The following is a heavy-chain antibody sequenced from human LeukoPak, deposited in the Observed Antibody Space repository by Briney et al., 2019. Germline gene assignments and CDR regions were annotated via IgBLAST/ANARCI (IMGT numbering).Heavy chain of an antibody. CDR2: IYPGDSDA. V-gene: IGHV5-51*01. CDR3: ARRGWGFGEPKRDHDTFDI. D-gene: IGHD3-10*01. J-gene: IGHJ3*02. CDR1: GYCFTNYW. Sequence: GESLKISCKGSGYCFTNYWIAWVRQMRGQGLEWMAIIYPGDSDARYSPYFQGQVTISVDKSISTTYLQWSSLKASDTAMYYCARRGWGFGEPKRDHDTFDIWGQGTMVTVSS.